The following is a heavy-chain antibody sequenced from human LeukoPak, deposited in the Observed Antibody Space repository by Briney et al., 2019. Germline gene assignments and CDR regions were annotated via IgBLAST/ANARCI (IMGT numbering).Heavy chain of an antibody. CDR1: GESVSSNGAS. CDR2: TYYRSKWYN. Sequence: SQTLSLTCDISGESVSSNGASWNWIRQSPSRGLEWLGRTYYRSKWYNDYAEFVESRITVKPDTSNNQFSLQLNAVTPEDTAVYYCVRGNYNFDYWGRGTLVTVSS. J-gene: IGHJ4*02. D-gene: IGHD1-7*01. CDR3: VRGNYNFDY. V-gene: IGHV6-1*01.